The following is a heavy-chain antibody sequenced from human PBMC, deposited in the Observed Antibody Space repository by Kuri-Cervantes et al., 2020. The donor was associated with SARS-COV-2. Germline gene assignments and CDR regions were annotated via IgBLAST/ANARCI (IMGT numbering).Heavy chain of an antibody. CDR1: GFTFSSYN. CDR3: ARHPKTIPQYHFDY. CDR2: IYSSGTA. Sequence: LSLTCAASGFTFSSYNMNWVRQAPGKGLEWVSIIYSSGTAYYADSVKGRFTISRDNSKNTLYLHMNSLRAEDTAVYHCARHPKTIPQYHFDYWGQGTLVTVSS. J-gene: IGHJ4*02. D-gene: IGHD2/OR15-2a*01. V-gene: IGHV3-66*04.